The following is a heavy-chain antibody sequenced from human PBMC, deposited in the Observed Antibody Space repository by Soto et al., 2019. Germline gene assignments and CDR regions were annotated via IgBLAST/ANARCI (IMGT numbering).Heavy chain of an antibody. J-gene: IGHJ4*02. V-gene: IGHV1-3*01. CDR1: GYTFTSYA. D-gene: IGHD3-10*01. CDR2: INAGNGNT. Sequence: GASVKVSCKASGYTFTSYAMHWVRQAPGQRLEWMGWINAGNGNTKYSQKFQGRVTITRDTSASTAYMELSSLRSEDTAVYYCARTRITMVRGVIRAPFDYWGQGTLVTVSS. CDR3: ARTRITMVRGVIRAPFDY.